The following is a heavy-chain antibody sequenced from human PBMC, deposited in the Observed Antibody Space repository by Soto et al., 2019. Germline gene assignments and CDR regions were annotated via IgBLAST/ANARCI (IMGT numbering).Heavy chain of an antibody. V-gene: IGHV3-23*01. Sequence: EVQLLESGGNLIQPGGSLRLSCAASGFTFRNYAMSWVRQAPGAGPEWVSGISGSGGRTYYADSVKGRFTISRDNSNNALFVQMNSLRAEDTALYYCAKDPTGDYVGAFDIWGRGTMVTVSS. CDR2: ISGSGGRT. J-gene: IGHJ3*02. CDR3: AKDPTGDYVGAFDI. CDR1: GFTFRNYA. D-gene: IGHD4-17*01.